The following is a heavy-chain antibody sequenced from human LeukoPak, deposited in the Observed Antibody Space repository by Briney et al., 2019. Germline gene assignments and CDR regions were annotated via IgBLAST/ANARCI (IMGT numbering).Heavy chain of an antibody. D-gene: IGHD6-19*01. J-gene: IGHJ4*02. V-gene: IGHV4-34*01. CDR2: INHSGGT. CDR1: GGSFSDYY. Sequence: SETLSLTCAVYGGSFSDYYWTWIRQPPGKGLEWIGEINHSGGTNHNPSLKSRVTMSVDTSKNQVSLKLNSVTAADTAVYYCARTRLGSSGWYYFDYWGQGTLVTVSS. CDR3: ARTRLGSSGWYYFDY.